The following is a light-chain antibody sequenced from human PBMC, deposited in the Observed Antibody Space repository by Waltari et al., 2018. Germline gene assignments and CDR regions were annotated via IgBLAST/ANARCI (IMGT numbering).Light chain of an antibody. V-gene: IGLV1-44*01. CDR1: SSNIGRDI. J-gene: IGLJ2*01. Sequence: QSVLTQSPSASGTSGQRVTISCSGSSSNIGRDIVNWYRHLPGTAPELLIYNNNQRPSGVPDRVPGSTSGTSSSLAISGLQSEDEADYYCAAWDSRLNGVVFGGGTKLTVL. CDR3: AAWDSRLNGVV. CDR2: NNN.